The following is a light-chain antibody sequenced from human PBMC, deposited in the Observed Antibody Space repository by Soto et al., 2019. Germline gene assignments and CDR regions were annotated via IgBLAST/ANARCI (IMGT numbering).Light chain of an antibody. J-gene: IGKJ3*01. V-gene: IGKV1-33*01. CDR3: QYCGYLPI. CDR2: DAS. Sequence: DIQMTQSPSSLSASVGDRVTINCQASQDITSYLNWYQHKPGKAPKLLIYDASILEARVPPRFSGSGSGTDYTFNISSLQPEDVATYYCQYCGYLPIFGPGTTVDFK. CDR1: QDITSY.